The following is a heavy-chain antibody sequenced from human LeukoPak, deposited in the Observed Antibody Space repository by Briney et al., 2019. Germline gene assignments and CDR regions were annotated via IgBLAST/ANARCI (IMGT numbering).Heavy chain of an antibody. Sequence: PGGSLRLSCAASGFTFSGYWVHWVRQAPGKGLVWVSRINTDGSSTTYADSVKGRFTISRDNAKNTLYLQMNSLRVEDTAVYHCVRRHPPPSTSPTSYGMDVWGQGTTVTVSS. V-gene: IGHV3-74*01. J-gene: IGHJ6*02. CDR1: GFTFSGYW. CDR2: INTDGSST. D-gene: IGHD2-2*01. CDR3: VRRHPPPSTSPTSYGMDV.